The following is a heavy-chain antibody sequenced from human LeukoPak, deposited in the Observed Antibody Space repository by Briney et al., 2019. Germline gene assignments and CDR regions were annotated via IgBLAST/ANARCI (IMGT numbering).Heavy chain of an antibody. V-gene: IGHV3-23*01. CDR1: GFTFSSYA. D-gene: IGHD4-17*01. J-gene: IGHJ4*02. CDR3: AKASPYGDSHFDY. CDR2: ISGSGGST. Sequence: SGGSLRLSCAASGFTFSSYAMSWVRQGPGKGLEWVSAISGSGGSTYYADSVKGRFTISRDNSKNTLYLQMNSLRAEDTAVYYCAKASPYGDSHFDYWGQGTLVTVSS.